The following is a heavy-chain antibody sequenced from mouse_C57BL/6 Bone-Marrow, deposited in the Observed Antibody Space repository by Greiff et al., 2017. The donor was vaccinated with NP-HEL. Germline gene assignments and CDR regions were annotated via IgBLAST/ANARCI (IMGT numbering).Heavy chain of an antibody. CDR2: FYPGSGSI. J-gene: IGHJ1*03. D-gene: IGHD1-1*01. V-gene: IGHV1-62-2*01. Sequence: VQLVESGAELVKPGASVKLSCKASGYTFTEYTIHWVKQRSGQGLEWIGWFYPGSGSIKYNEKFKDKATLTADKSSSTVYMELSRLTSEDSAVYFCARHEEGLRRRLYWYFDVWGTGTTVTVSS. CDR3: ARHEEGLRRRLYWYFDV. CDR1: GYTFTEYT.